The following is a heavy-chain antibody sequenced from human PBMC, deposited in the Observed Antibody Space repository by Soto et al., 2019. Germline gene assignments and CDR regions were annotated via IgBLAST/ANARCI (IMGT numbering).Heavy chain of an antibody. D-gene: IGHD3-10*01. V-gene: IGHV4-30-2*01. CDR2: IYHSGST. J-gene: IGHJ6*02. CDR3: ARGPRVRGVTPLAHYYYYGMDV. CDR1: GGSISSGGYS. Sequence: TLSLTCAVSGGSISSGGYSWSWIRQPPGKGLEWIGYIYHSGSTYYNPSLKSRVTISVDRSKNQFSLKLSSVTAADTAVYYCARGPRVRGVTPLAHYYYYGMDVWGQGTTVTVSS.